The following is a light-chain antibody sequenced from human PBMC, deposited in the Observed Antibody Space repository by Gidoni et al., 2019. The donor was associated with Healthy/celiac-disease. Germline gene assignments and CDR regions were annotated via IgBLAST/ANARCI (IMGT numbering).Light chain of an antibody. V-gene: IGKV1-33*01. Sequence: DIQMTQSPSSLSTSVGDRVTITCQASQDISNYLNWYQQKPGKAPKLLIYDASNLETGVPSRFSGSGSGTDFNFTISSLQPEDIAKYYCQQYDNLPLTFGGGTKVEIK. CDR3: QQYDNLPLT. J-gene: IGKJ4*01. CDR2: DAS. CDR1: QDISNY.